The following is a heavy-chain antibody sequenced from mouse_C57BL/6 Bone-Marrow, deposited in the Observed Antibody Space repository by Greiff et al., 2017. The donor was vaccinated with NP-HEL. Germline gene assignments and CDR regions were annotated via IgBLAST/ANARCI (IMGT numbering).Heavy chain of an antibody. CDR2: IYPGSGST. D-gene: IGHD2-4*01. V-gene: IGHV1-55*01. CDR1: GYTFTSYW. CDR3: ARCDYDEAWFAY. Sequence: VKLQQPGAELVKPGASVKMSCKASGYTFTSYWITWVKQRPGQGLEWIGDIYPGSGSTNYNEKFKSKATLTVDTSSSTAYMQLSSLTSEDSAVYYCARCDYDEAWFAYWGQGTLVTVSA. J-gene: IGHJ3*01.